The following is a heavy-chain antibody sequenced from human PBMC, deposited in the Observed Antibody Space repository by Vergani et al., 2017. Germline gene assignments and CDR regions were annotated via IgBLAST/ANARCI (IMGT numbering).Heavy chain of an antibody. CDR3: AKAGYCSSTSCYTEWYFDL. V-gene: IGHV3-9*01. J-gene: IGHJ2*01. D-gene: IGHD2-2*02. Sequence: EVQLVESGGGLVQPGRSLRLSCAASGFTFDDYAMHWVLQAPGKGLELVSGISCNSGSIGYADSVKGRFTISRDNAKNSLYLQMNSLRAEDTALYYCAKAGYCSSTSCYTEWYFDLWDRGTLVTVSA. CDR2: ISCNSGSI. CDR1: GFTFDDYA.